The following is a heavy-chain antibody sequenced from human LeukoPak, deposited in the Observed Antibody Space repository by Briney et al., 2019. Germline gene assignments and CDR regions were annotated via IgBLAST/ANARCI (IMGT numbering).Heavy chain of an antibody. CDR3: AKGIYSSGWSYFDY. CDR2: LSGSGITT. D-gene: IGHD6-19*01. Sequence: GGSLRLSCAASGFTLSNSAMSWVRQAPGKGLEWVSTLSGSGITTYYADSVKGRFTISRDNSKNALYLQMNSLRAEDTAVYYCAKGIYSSGWSYFDYWGHGTLVTVSS. J-gene: IGHJ4*01. V-gene: IGHV3-23*01. CDR1: GFTLSNSA.